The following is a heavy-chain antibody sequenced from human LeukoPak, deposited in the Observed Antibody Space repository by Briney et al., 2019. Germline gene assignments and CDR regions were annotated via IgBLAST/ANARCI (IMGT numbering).Heavy chain of an antibody. CDR3: AKDHSVVITTGFDY. Sequence: GGSLRLSCAASGFTFDDYAMHWVRQAPGKGLEWVSGISWSSGSIGYADSVKGRFTISRDNAKNSVYLQMNSLRAEDTALYYCAKDHSVVITTGFDYWGQGTLVTVSS. J-gene: IGHJ4*02. V-gene: IGHV3-9*01. CDR2: ISWSSGSI. CDR1: GFTFDDYA. D-gene: IGHD3-22*01.